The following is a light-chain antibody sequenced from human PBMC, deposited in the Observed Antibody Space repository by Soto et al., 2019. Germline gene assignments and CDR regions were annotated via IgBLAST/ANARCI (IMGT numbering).Light chain of an antibody. CDR3: QQYGSSPQT. CDR2: GAS. J-gene: IGKJ1*01. CDR1: QGVGNN. V-gene: IGKV3-20*01. Sequence: EVVMTQSPATLSVSPGDGAALSCRASQGVGNNLAWYQQKPGQAPRLLMYGASSRATGIPDRFSGSGSGTDFTLTISRLEPEDFAVYYCQQYGSSPQTFGQGTKVDIK.